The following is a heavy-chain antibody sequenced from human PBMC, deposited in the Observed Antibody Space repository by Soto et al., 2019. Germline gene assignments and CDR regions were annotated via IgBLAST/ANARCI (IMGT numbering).Heavy chain of an antibody. V-gene: IGHV4-59*01. CDR3: ARGGSSWSFDFNYYYYYMDV. Sequence: SETLSLTCTVSGGSISSYYWSWIRQPPGKGLEWIGYIYYSGSTNYNPSLKSRVTISVDTSKNQFSLKLSSVTAADTAVYYCARGGSSWSFDFNYYYYYMDVWGKGTTVTVS. J-gene: IGHJ6*03. CDR2: IYYSGST. CDR1: GGSISSYY. D-gene: IGHD6-13*01.